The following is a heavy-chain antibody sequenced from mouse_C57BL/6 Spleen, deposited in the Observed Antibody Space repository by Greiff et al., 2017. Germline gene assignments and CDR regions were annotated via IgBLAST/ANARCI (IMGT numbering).Heavy chain of an antibody. V-gene: IGHV1-81*01. CDR2: IYPRSGNT. CDR3: ARWAQTAQATWCAY. D-gene: IGHD3-2*02. Sequence: QVQLQQSGAELARPGASVKLSCKASGYTFTSYGISWVKQRTGQGLEWIGEIYPRSGNTYYNEKFKGKATLTADKSSSTAYMELRSLTSEDSAVYFCARWAQTAQATWCAYWGQGTLVTVSA. CDR1: GYTFTSYG. J-gene: IGHJ3*01.